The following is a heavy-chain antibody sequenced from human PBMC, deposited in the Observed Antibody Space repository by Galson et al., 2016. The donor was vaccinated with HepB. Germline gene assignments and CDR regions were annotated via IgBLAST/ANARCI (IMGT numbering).Heavy chain of an antibody. V-gene: IGHV4-39*01. CDR3: ARRPTYAYFFDY. CDR1: GGSVSSSSHY. D-gene: IGHD2/OR15-2a*01. J-gene: IGHJ4*02. Sequence: SETLSLTCTVSGGSVSSSSHYWGWIRQPPGKGLEWIGNFYYTGSTYYNPSLKSRVTISVDTSRNQVSLNLTSLTAADTAVYFCARRPTYAYFFDYWGQGTLVAVSS. CDR2: FYYTGST.